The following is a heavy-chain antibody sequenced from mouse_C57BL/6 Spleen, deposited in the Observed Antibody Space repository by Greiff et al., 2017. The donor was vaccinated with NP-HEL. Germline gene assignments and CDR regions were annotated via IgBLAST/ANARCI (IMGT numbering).Heavy chain of an antibody. CDR1: GFSLTSYG. D-gene: IGHD2-5*01. CDR3: ARNGGYSNYGFMDY. Sequence: VQLQQSGPGLVQPSQSLSITCTVSGFSLTSYGVHWVRQSPGKGLEWLGVIWSGGSTDYNAAFISRLSISKDNSKSQVFFKMNSLQADDTAIYSCARNGGYSNYGFMDYWGQGTSVTVSS. V-gene: IGHV2-2*01. J-gene: IGHJ4*01. CDR2: IWSGGST.